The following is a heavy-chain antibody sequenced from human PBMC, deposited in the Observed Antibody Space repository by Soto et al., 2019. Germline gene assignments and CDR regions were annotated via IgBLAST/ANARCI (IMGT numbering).Heavy chain of an antibody. J-gene: IGHJ6*02. CDR3: ARRTWGMDV. CDR2: IFHSGNT. CDR1: SGSIDTTNW. Sequence: QVQLQESGPGLVKPSGTLSLTCAVSSGSIDTTNWWSWVRQPPGKGLEWIGEIFHSGNTYYNPSLASRVTISVVPSKNQFSLNLRSVTAADTAVYYCARRTWGMDVWGQGTTVTVSS. D-gene: IGHD2-8*01. V-gene: IGHV4-4*02.